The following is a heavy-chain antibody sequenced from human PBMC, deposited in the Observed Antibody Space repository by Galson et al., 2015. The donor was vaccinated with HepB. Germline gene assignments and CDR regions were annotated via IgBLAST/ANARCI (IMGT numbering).Heavy chain of an antibody. CDR1: GYSFTSYW. J-gene: IGHJ6*02. CDR3: ARQGGSSSWYSGYYGMDV. D-gene: IGHD6-13*01. Sequence: QSGAEVKKPGESLRISCKGSGYSFTSYWISWVRQMPGKGLEWMGRIDPGDSYTNYSPSFQGHVTISADKSISTAYLQWSSLKASDTAMYYCARQGGSSSWYSGYYGMDVWGQGTTVTVSS. V-gene: IGHV5-10-1*01. CDR2: IDPGDSYT.